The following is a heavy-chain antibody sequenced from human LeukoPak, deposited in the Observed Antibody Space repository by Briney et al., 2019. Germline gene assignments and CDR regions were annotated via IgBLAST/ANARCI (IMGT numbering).Heavy chain of an antibody. CDR1: GGSFSGYY. D-gene: IGHD3-9*01. CDR3: ARGLLRYFDWLGSKEY. V-gene: IGHV4-34*01. CDR2: INHSGST. Sequence: SETLFLTCAVYGGSFSGYYWSWIRQPPGKGLEWIGEINHSGSTNYNPSLKSRVTISVDTSKNQFSLKLSSVTAADTAVYYCARGLLRYFDWLGSKEYWGQGTLVTVSS. J-gene: IGHJ4*02.